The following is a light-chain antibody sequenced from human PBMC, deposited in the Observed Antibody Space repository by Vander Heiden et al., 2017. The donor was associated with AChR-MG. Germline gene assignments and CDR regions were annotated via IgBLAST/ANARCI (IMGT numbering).Light chain of an antibody. CDR3: HEESSYPIT. Sequence: DIQMTQSPSSLSASVGDRVTITCRASQGVSNHLAWFQQKPGKAPKSLIYGARSLQSRVPSRFRGRGTGTDFTLTMTSLQPEDFATYYCHEESSYPITFRPGALLGIQ. V-gene: IGKV1-16*01. J-gene: IGKJ5*01. CDR1: QGVSNH. CDR2: GAR.